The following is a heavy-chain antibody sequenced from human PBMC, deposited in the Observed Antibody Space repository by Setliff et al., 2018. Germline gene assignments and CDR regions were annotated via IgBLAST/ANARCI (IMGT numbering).Heavy chain of an antibody. D-gene: IGHD2-2*01. CDR1: DGAFSTYY. J-gene: IGHJ3*02. Sequence: SETLSLTCDVYDGAFSTYYWTWIRQPPGKGLEWIGEMHQGGRTKFNPSLKSRVTMSVDPSKNHFSLKVTSVTVADTAVYYCARGRMRGSCSGPSCTYDPFDIWGQGTPVTVSS. CDR2: MHQGGRT. CDR3: ARGRMRGSCSGPSCTYDPFDI. V-gene: IGHV4-34*01.